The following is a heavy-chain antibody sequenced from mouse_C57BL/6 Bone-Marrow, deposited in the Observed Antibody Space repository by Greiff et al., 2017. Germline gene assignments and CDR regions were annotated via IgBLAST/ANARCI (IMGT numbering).Heavy chain of an antibody. CDR3: ARVGFRQFAY. CDR2: ISSGGCYT. J-gene: IGHJ3*01. D-gene: IGHD4-1*01. V-gene: IGHV5-6*01. Sequence: EVQLLESGGDLVKPGGSLKISCAASGFTFSSYGMSWVRQTPDQRLEWVATISSGGCYTYYPDSVKGRVTISRDKSKNTLYLQMSSLKSEDTAMYYCARVGFRQFAYWGQGTLVTVSA. CDR1: GFTFSSYG.